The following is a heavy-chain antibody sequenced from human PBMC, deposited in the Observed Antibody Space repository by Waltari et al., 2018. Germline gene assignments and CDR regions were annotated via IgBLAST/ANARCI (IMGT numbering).Heavy chain of an antibody. CDR3: ARGPARGLYGSGSYFKTSY. V-gene: IGHV1-8*01. D-gene: IGHD3-10*01. Sequence: QVQLVQSGAEVKKPGASVKVSCKASGYTFTSYAINWVRPATGQGLEWMGWMNPNSGNTGYAQKFQGRVTMTRNTSISTAYMELSSLRSEDTAVYYCARGPARGLYGSGSYFKTSYWGQGTLVTVSS. J-gene: IGHJ4*02. CDR1: GYTFTSYA. CDR2: MNPNSGNT.